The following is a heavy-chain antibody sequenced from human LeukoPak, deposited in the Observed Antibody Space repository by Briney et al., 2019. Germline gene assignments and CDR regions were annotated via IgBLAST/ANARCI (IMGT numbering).Heavy chain of an antibody. Sequence: SQTLSLTCTVSGGSISSSSYYWGWIRQPPGKGLEWIGGIYYSGSTYYNPSLKSRVTISVDTSKNQFSLKLSSVTAADTAVYYCARRRGNYYDSSGYYYFDYWGQGTLVTVSS. V-gene: IGHV4-39*01. J-gene: IGHJ4*02. D-gene: IGHD3-22*01. CDR2: IYYSGST. CDR1: GGSISSSSYY. CDR3: ARRRGNYYDSSGYYYFDY.